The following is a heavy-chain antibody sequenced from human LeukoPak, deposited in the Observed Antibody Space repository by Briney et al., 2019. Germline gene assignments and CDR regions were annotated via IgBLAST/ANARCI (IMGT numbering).Heavy chain of an antibody. CDR1: GFTFSTYG. CDR3: ARESSGWYLDY. D-gene: IGHD6-19*01. J-gene: IGHJ4*02. Sequence: GSLRLSCAASGFTFSTYGMNWVRQAPGKGLEWVAALSYDGYNDHYADSVRGRFTISRDNAKNSLYLQMNSLRDEDTAVYYCARESSGWYLDYWGQGTLVTVSS. CDR2: LSYDGYND. V-gene: IGHV3-30*03.